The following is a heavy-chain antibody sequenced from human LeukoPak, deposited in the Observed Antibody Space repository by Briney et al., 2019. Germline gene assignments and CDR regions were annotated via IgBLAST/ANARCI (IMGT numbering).Heavy chain of an antibody. D-gene: IGHD3-22*01. J-gene: IGHJ4*02. CDR2: IYYSGRT. CDR1: GGSIISYY. Sequence: PSETQALTCTVSGGSIISYYWSWIRQPPGKGLEWIAYIYYSGRTKYNPSLKSRVTISVDTSKNQFSLRLTSVTAADTAVYYCARVDPYYDSSGYGFDYWGQGTLVTVSS. CDR3: ARVDPYYDSSGYGFDY. V-gene: IGHV4-59*01.